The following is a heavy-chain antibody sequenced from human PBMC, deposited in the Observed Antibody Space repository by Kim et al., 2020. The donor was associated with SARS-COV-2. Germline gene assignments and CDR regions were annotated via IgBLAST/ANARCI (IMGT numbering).Heavy chain of an antibody. CDR3: ARFGDIAVAGTNYGMDV. D-gene: IGHD6-19*01. Sequence: GESLKISCKGSGYSFTSYWIGWVRQMPGKGLEWMGIIYPGDSDTRYSPSFQGQVTISADKSISTAYLQWSSLKASDTAMYYCARFGDIAVAGTNYGMDVWGQGTTVTVSS. V-gene: IGHV5-51*01. CDR1: GYSFTSYW. CDR2: IYPGDSDT. J-gene: IGHJ6*02.